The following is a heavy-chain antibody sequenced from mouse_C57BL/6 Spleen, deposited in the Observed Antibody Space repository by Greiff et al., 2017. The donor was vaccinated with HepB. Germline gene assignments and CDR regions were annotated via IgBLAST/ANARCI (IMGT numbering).Heavy chain of an antibody. V-gene: IGHV14-4*01. D-gene: IGHD1-1*01. CDR2: IDPENGDT. CDR1: GFNIKDDY. CDR3: TSHYYGSSYGYYFDY. Sequence: VHVKQSGAELVRPGASVKLSCTASGFNIKDDYMHWVKQRPEQGLEWIGWIDPENGDTEYASKFQGKATITADTSSNTAYLQLSSLTSEDTAVYYCTSHYYGSSYGYYFDYWGQGTTLTVSS. J-gene: IGHJ2*01.